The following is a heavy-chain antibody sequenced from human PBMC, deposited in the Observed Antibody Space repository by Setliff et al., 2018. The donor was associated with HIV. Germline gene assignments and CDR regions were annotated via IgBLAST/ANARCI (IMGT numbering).Heavy chain of an antibody. D-gene: IGHD2-15*01. V-gene: IGHV1-2*02. Sequence: ASVKVSCKTSGYTFTVNHLHWVRQAPGQGVEWVGKISPDSGDTFYAQKFQGRVTLTRDTSITTAYMELSTLRDDDTAVYYCARDRHCSRGICYEPNWFDPWGQGTLVTVSS. CDR2: ISPDSGDT. CDR3: ARDRHCSRGICYEPNWFDP. J-gene: IGHJ5*02. CDR1: GYTFTVNH.